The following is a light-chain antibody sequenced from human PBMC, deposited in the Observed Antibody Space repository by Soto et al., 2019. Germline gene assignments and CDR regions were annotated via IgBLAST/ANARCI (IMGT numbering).Light chain of an antibody. CDR3: GTWDSGLSAHVI. V-gene: IGLV1-51*01. Sequence: QSALTQPPSVSAAPGQEVTISCSGSSSNIGNNYVSWYQQLPGTAPKLLIYDNDKRPSGIPDRFSGSKSGTSATLGITGLQTGDEADYYCGTWDSGLSAHVIFGGGTQLTVL. CDR2: DND. J-gene: IGLJ2*01. CDR1: SSNIGNNY.